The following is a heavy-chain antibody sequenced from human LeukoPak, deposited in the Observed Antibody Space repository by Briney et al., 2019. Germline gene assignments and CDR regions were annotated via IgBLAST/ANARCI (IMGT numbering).Heavy chain of an antibody. CDR2: IYTSGST. CDR1: GGSISSYY. Sequence: SETLSPTCTVSGGSISSYYWSWIRQPAGKGLEWIGRIYTSGSTNYNPSLKSRVTMSVDTSKNQFSLKLNSVTAADTAVYYCARVDSSSGYSDAFDIWGQGTMVTVSS. J-gene: IGHJ3*02. D-gene: IGHD3-22*01. CDR3: ARVDSSSGYSDAFDI. V-gene: IGHV4-4*07.